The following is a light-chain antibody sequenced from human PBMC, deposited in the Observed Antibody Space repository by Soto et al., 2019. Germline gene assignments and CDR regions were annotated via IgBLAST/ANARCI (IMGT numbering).Light chain of an antibody. CDR1: QSVNNN. J-gene: IGKJ1*01. CDR3: QQYNYWPGT. CDR2: GAS. Sequence: EIVMTQSPATLSVSPGERATLSCRASQSVNNNLAWYQQKPGQAPRLLVYGASTRATGIPARFSGSGSGSEFPLIISSLQSEDFAVYSCQQYNYWPGTFGQGTKVEIK. V-gene: IGKV3-15*01.